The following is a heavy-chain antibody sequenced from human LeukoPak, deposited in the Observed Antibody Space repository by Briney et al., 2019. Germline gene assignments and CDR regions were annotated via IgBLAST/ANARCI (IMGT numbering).Heavy chain of an antibody. D-gene: IGHD3-22*01. CDR3: ARGGDSSGFYYYFDY. CDR2: IYHSGNT. Sequence: SETLSLTCTVSGGSISSGGYSWSWIRQPPGKDLEWIGYIYHSGNTYYNPFLKSRVTISVDRSKNQFSLKLTSVTAADTAVYYCARGGDSSGFYYYFDYWGQGTLVTVSS. CDR1: GGSISSGGYS. J-gene: IGHJ4*02. V-gene: IGHV4-30-2*01.